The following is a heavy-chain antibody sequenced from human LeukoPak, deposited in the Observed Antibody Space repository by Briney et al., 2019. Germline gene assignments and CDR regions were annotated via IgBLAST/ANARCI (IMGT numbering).Heavy chain of an antibody. Sequence: SDTLALPCTVSGGVMGNYDGSWIRQPPGKGLEWIGYIFYSGNTNYNPSLKSRVTISVDTSTNQFSLRLSSVTATDTAIYYCARHGTSGWDWGQGTLVTVSS. J-gene: IGHJ4*02. CDR1: GGVMGNYD. D-gene: IGHD6-19*01. CDR2: IFYSGNT. CDR3: ARHGTSGWD. V-gene: IGHV4-59*08.